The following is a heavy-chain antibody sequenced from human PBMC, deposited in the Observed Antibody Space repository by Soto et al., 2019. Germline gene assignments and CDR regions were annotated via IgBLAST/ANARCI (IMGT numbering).Heavy chain of an antibody. CDR3: ARCRGPQTVTTGFDP. Sequence: PGGSLRLSCAASGFTFSSYAMHWVRQAPGKGLEWIAYISSGSTTMYYADSVKGRFAISRDNANNSVFLQLTSLRDDDTAVYYWARCRGPQTVTTGFDPWGQGTLVTVSS. D-gene: IGHD4-4*01. CDR1: GFTFSSYA. CDR2: ISSGSTTM. J-gene: IGHJ5*01. V-gene: IGHV3-48*02.